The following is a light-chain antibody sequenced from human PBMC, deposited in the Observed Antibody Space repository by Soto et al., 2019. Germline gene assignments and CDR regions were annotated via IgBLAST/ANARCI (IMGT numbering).Light chain of an antibody. V-gene: IGKV4-1*01. J-gene: IGKJ4*01. CDR1: QSVLYSSNNKNY. CDR2: WAS. CDR3: QQYCSTTLA. Sequence: DIVMTQSPDSLTVSLGERATINCKSSQSVLYSSNNKNYLAWFKQKPGQPPKLLIYWASIRESGVPDRFSGSGSGTDFTLTISKLKTEDMALYYCQQYCSTTLAFGGRTKVEIK.